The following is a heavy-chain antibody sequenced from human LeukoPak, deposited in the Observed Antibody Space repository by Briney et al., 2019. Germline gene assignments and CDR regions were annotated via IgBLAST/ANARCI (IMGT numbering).Heavy chain of an antibody. V-gene: IGHV4-30-4*08. J-gene: IGHJ5*02. D-gene: IGHD3-10*01. CDR3: ARVNPYYGSGSYLNWFDP. CDR2: IYYSGST. Sequence: PSETLSLTCTVSGGSISSGDYYWSWIRQPPGKGLECIGYIYYSGSTYYNPSLKSRFTISVDTSKNQFSLKLSSVTATDTAVYYCARVNPYYGSGSYLNWFDPWGQGTLVTVSS. CDR1: GGSISSGDYY.